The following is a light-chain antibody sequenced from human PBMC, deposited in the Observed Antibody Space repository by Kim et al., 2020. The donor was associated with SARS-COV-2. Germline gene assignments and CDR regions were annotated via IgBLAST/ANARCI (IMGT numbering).Light chain of an antibody. CDR2: DVS. J-gene: IGLJ2*01. CDR1: SSDVGGYNY. CDR3: SSYTGSSLVV. V-gene: IGLV2-14*01. Sequence: QSALTQPASVSGSPGQSITISCTGTSSDVGGYNYVSCYQQHPGKAPKLMIYDVSKRPSGVTNRFSSSKSGNTASLTISGLQAGDEADYYCSSYTGSSLVVFGGGTKL.